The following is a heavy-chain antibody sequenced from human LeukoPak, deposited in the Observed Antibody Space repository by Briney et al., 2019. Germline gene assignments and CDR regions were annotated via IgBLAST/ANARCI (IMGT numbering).Heavy chain of an antibody. J-gene: IGHJ6*03. CDR3: ARAAYNWNDMGYYMDV. CDR2: IYTGGST. Sequence: SETLSLTCGVSSGSITSGGFYWTWVRQPAGKGLEWIGRIYTGGSTNYNPSFKSRVTIAVDTSKNEFFLKLSSMTAADTAVYYCARAAYNWNDMGYYMDVWGKGTTVIVSS. CDR1: SGSITSGGFY. D-gene: IGHD1-1*01. V-gene: IGHV4-61*02.